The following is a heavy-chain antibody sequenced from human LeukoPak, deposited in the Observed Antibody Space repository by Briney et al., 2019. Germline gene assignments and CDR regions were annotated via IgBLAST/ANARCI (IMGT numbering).Heavy chain of an antibody. CDR1: GDSISSGSH. V-gene: IGHV4-38-2*02. CDR2: ISHSGTT. Sequence: SETLSLTCTVSGDSISSGSHWGWLRQPPGKGLEWIGCISHSGTTYYNPSFKSRVAISVDTSKKHFPLNLNSVTAADTAVYYCARELLNYNPAGYWGQGTLVTVSS. CDR3: ARELLNYNPAGY. D-gene: IGHD3-10*01. J-gene: IGHJ4*02.